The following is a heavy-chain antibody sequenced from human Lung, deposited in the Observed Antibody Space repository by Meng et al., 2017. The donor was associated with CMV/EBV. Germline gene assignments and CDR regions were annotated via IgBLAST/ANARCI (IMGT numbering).Heavy chain of an antibody. Sequence: ASXXVSXKASGYTFTSYYMHWVRQAPGQGLEWMGIINPSGGSTSYAQKFQGRVTMTRDTSTSTVYMELSSLRSEDTAVYYCARLGYYDSSPLGDYFDYWGQGXTVTVSS. CDR1: GYTFTSYY. J-gene: IGHJ4*02. D-gene: IGHD3-22*01. CDR3: ARLGYYDSSPLGDYFDY. CDR2: INPSGGST. V-gene: IGHV1-46*01.